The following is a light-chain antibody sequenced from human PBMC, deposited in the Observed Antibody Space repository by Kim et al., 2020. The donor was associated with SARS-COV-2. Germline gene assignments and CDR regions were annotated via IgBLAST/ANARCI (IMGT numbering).Light chain of an antibody. Sequence: VSPGQTASITCSGDKLGDKYACWYQQKPGQSPVLVIYQDSKRPSGIPERFSGSNSGNTATLTISGTQAMDEADYYCQAWDSSTDWVFGGGTKLTVL. CDR2: QDS. J-gene: IGLJ3*02. CDR3: QAWDSSTDWV. CDR1: KLGDKY. V-gene: IGLV3-1*01.